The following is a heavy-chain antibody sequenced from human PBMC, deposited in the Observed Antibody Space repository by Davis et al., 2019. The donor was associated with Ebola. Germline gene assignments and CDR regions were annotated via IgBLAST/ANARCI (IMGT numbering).Heavy chain of an antibody. J-gene: IGHJ6*02. D-gene: IGHD2-15*01. CDR2: IIPIFGTA. CDR3: ARDLGYCSGGSCYHYGMDV. Sequence: AASVKVSCKASGGTFSSYAISWVRQAPGQGLEWMGGIIPIFGTANYAQKFQGRVTITADESTSTAYMELRSLRSDDTAVYYCARDLGYCSGGSCYHYGMDVWGQGTTVTVSS. CDR1: GGTFSSYA. V-gene: IGHV1-69*13.